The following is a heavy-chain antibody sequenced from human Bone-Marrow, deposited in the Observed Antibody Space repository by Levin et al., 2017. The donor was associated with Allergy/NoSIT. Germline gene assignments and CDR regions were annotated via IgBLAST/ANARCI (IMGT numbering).Heavy chain of an antibody. D-gene: IGHD6-13*01. Sequence: GESLKISCKGSGYICTNYWIGWVRQMPGKGLEWVGVIYPGDSDTKYSPSFQGHVTISADKSICTAYLQWCSLQASDTAMYYCARFYSSSGHTDFEYWGLGTLVTVSS. V-gene: IGHV5-51*01. J-gene: IGHJ4*02. CDR3: ARFYSSSGHTDFEY. CDR1: GYICTNYW. CDR2: IYPGDSDT.